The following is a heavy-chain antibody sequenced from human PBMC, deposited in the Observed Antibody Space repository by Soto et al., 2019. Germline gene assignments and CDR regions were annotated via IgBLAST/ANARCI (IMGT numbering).Heavy chain of an antibody. CDR2: IWYDGSNK. CDR3: AREGFVDGYYYYGMDV. D-gene: IGHD3-16*02. Sequence: QVQLVESGGGVVQPGRSLRLSCAASGFTFSSYGMHWVRQAPGKGLEWVAVIWYDGSNKYYADSVKGRFTISRDNSKNTLYLQMNSLRAEDTAVYYCAREGFVDGYYYYGMDVWGQGTTVTVSS. V-gene: IGHV3-33*01. CDR1: GFTFSSYG. J-gene: IGHJ6*02.